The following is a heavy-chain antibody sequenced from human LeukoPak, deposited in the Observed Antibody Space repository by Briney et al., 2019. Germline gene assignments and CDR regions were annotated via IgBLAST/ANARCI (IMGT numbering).Heavy chain of an antibody. CDR1: GFTFSSYG. D-gene: IGHD2-2*01. CDR3: ARDLGYQLLPGLWYYMDV. V-gene: IGHV3-30*02. CDR2: IRYDGSNK. J-gene: IGHJ6*03. Sequence: GGSLRLSCAASGFTFSSYGMHWVRQAPGKGLEWVAFIRYDGSNKYYADSVKGRFTISRDNAKNSLYLQMNSLRAEDTAVYYCARDLGYQLLPGLWYYMDVWGKGTTVTVSS.